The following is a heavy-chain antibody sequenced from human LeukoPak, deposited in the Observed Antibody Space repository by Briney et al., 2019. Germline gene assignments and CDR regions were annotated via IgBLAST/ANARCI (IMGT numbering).Heavy chain of an antibody. CDR3: ARDDCSGGSCYRT. D-gene: IGHD2-15*01. CDR1: GYTFTVYY. Sequence: ASVKVSCKASGYTFTVYYIHWVRQAPGQGPEWMGWINPNSGCTKYAEKFQGRVTMTRDTSISTAYMEVGRLTSDDTAVYYCARDDCSGGSCYRTWGQGTLVTVSS. V-gene: IGHV1-2*02. CDR2: INPNSGCT. J-gene: IGHJ4*02.